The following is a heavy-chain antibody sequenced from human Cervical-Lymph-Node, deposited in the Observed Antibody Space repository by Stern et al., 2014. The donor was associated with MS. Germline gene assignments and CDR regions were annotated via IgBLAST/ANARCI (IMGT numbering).Heavy chain of an antibody. Sequence: EMQLVESGGGLVQPGGSLRLSCAASGFTFSSYWMSWVRHASGKGLEWVANIKEDGSEENYVDSVKGRFTISRDNVKNSLYLEMNSLRAEDTAVYYCARGSSGNYWGQGTLVTVSS. CDR3: ARGSSGNY. V-gene: IGHV3-7*01. CDR2: IKEDGSEE. CDR1: GFTFSSYW. J-gene: IGHJ4*02. D-gene: IGHD6-19*01.